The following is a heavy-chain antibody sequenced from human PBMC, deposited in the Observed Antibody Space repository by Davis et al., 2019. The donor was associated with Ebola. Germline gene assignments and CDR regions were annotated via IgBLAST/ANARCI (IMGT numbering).Heavy chain of an antibody. CDR3: AGGSGWIHDY. V-gene: IGHV3-7*01. D-gene: IGHD6-19*01. CDR1: GFTFTTFW. Sequence: GESLKIPCTASGFTFTTFWMNWVRQAPGKGLEWVVNINQDGSVKNYVDSVKGRFAISRDNTKNSVYLQVNSLRAEDTAVYYCAGGSGWIHDYWGQGTLVTVSS. J-gene: IGHJ4*02. CDR2: INQDGSVK.